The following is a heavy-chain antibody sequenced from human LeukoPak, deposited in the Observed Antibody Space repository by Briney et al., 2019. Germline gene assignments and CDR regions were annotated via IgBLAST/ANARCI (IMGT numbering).Heavy chain of an antibody. Sequence: SETLSLTCTVSGGSISSSSYYWGWIRQPPGKGLEWIGSIYYSGSTYYNPSLKSRVTISVDTSKNQFSLKLSSVTAADTAVYYCARADYCSSTSCYLFDPWGQGTLVTVSS. J-gene: IGHJ5*02. D-gene: IGHD2-2*01. CDR1: GGSISSSSYY. CDR3: ARADYCSSTSCYLFDP. V-gene: IGHV4-39*07. CDR2: IYYSGST.